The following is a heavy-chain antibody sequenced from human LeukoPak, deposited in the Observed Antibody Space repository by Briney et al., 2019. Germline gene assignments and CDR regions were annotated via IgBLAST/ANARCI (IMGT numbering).Heavy chain of an antibody. CDR1: GYSFTGYY. Sequence: ASVKVSCKTSGYSFTGYYIHWVRQAPGQGLEWMGWINPNGGGTTYAQKFQGRVTMTRDTSISTAYMELSRLRSDDTAVYHCARATHCSIVSCPNYYYYYGMDVWGQGTTVTVSS. CDR2: INPNGGGT. V-gene: IGHV1-2*02. J-gene: IGHJ6*02. D-gene: IGHD2-2*01. CDR3: ARATHCSIVSCPNYYYYYGMDV.